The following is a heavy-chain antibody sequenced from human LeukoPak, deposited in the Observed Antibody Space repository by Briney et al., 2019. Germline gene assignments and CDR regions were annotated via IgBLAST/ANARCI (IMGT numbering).Heavy chain of an antibody. J-gene: IGHJ3*02. CDR1: GFTFGDYG. Sequence: GGSLRLSFTASGFTFGDYGVTWVRQAPGKGLEWVGFITSKAYGGTTEYAASVKGRFIISRDDSKSIAYLQINDLKTEDTAVYYCARDRGGPLSGAFDIWGQGTMVTVSS. V-gene: IGHV3-49*04. CDR2: ITSKAYGGTT. CDR3: ARDRGGPLSGAFDI.